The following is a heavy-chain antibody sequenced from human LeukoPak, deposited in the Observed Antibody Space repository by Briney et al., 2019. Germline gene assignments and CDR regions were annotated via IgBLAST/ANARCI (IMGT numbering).Heavy chain of an antibody. J-gene: IGHJ1*01. CDR1: GYTLTELS. V-gene: IGHV1-24*01. D-gene: IGHD6-19*01. Sequence: ASVKVSCKVSGYTLTELSMHWVRQAPGKGLEWMGGFDPEDGETIYAQKFQGRVTMTEDTSTDTAYMELSSLRSEDTAVCYCATVRQWLVRGFFQHWGQGTLVTVSS. CDR3: ATVRQWLVRGFFQH. CDR2: FDPEDGET.